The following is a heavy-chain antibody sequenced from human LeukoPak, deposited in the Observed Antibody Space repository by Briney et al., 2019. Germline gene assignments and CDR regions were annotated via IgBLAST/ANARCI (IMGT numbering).Heavy chain of an antibody. CDR1: GFTFWDYA. CDR3: AKPGLWSGYPIDAFDI. D-gene: IGHD3-3*01. Sequence: PGGSLRLSCAASGFTFWDYAMLWVRQAPGKGVEGVSLISGDGGSTYYADSVKGRFTISRDNSKNSLYLQMNSLRTEDTALYYCAKPGLWSGYPIDAFDIWGQGTMVTVSS. J-gene: IGHJ3*02. V-gene: IGHV3-43*02. CDR2: ISGDGGST.